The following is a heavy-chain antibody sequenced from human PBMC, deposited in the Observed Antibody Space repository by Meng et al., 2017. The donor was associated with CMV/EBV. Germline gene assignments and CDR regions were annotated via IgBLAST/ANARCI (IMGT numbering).Heavy chain of an antibody. CDR1: GYTFTSYD. CDR3: ARDRAAAGSYYYYYGMDV. CDR2: ISAYNGNT. D-gene: IGHD6-13*01. V-gene: IGHV1-18*01. J-gene: IGHJ6*02. Sequence: ASVKVSCKASGYTFTSYDISWVRQAPGQGLEWMGWISAYNGNTNYAQKLQGRVTMTTDTSTSTAYMELRSLRSDDTAVYYCARDRAAAGSYYYYYGMDVWGQGTTVTVSS.